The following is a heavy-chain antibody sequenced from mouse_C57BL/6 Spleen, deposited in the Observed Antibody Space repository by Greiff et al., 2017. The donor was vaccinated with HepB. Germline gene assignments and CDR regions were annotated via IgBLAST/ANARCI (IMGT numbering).Heavy chain of an antibody. D-gene: IGHD1-1*01. J-gene: IGHJ1*03. Sequence: EVKLVESGPELVKPGASVKISCKASGYSFTGYYMNWVKQSPEKSLEWIGEINPSTGGTTYNQKFKAKATLTVDKSSSTAYMQLKSLTSEDSAVYYCARRMGTVVATGPGFDVWGTGTTVTVSS. CDR3: ARRMGTVVATGPGFDV. V-gene: IGHV1-42*01. CDR1: GYSFTGYY. CDR2: INPSTGGT.